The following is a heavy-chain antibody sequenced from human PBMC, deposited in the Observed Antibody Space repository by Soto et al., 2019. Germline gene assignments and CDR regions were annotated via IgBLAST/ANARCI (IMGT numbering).Heavy chain of an antibody. J-gene: IGHJ4*02. CDR1: GFTVSSNY. CDR2: IYSGGST. D-gene: IGHD6-6*01. CDR3: ARALAARTGFDY. Sequence: PVGSLRLSCAASGFTVSSNYMSWVRQAPGKGLEWVSVIYSGGSTYYADSVKGRFTISRDNSKNTLYLQMNSLRAEDTAVYYCARALAARTGFDYWGQGTLVTVSS. V-gene: IGHV3-53*01.